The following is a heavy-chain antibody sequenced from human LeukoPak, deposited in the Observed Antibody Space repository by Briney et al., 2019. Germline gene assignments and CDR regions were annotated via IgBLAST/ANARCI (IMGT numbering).Heavy chain of an antibody. D-gene: IGHD2-2*01. Sequence: ASVTVSCKASVYTFTSYGISWLRQPPGQGLEWMGWISAYNGNTNYAQKLQGRVTMTTDTSTSTAYMELRSVRSDDTAVYYCARTEDIVVVPAAPNFDYWGQGTLVTVSS. J-gene: IGHJ4*02. CDR3: ARTEDIVVVPAAPNFDY. V-gene: IGHV1-18*01. CDR2: ISAYNGNT. CDR1: VYTFTSYG.